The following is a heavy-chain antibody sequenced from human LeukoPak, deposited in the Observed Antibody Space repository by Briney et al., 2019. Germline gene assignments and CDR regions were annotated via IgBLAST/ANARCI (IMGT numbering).Heavy chain of an antibody. CDR3: ARVNQVPAAMRGFDY. J-gene: IGHJ4*02. V-gene: IGHV4-39*07. CDR2: IYYSGST. D-gene: IGHD2-2*01. Sequence: EASETLSLTCTVSGGSISSSSYYWGWIRQPPGKGLEWIGSIYYSGSTYYNPSLKSRVTISVDTSKNQFSLKLSSVTAADTAVYYCARVNQVPAAMRGFDYWGQGTLVTVSS. CDR1: GGSISSSSYY.